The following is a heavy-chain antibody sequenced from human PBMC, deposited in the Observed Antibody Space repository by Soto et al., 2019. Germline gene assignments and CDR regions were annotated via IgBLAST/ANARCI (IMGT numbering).Heavy chain of an antibody. Sequence: PSETLSLTCAVYGGSFSGYYWSWIRQPPGKGLEWIGEINHSVTTNYNPSLKSRVTISVDTSKNQFSLKLSSVTAADTALYYCARGFPVAAAGTHFDYWGQGTLVTVPQ. CDR3: ARGFPVAAAGTHFDY. CDR2: INHSVTT. J-gene: IGHJ4*02. CDR1: GGSFSGYY. D-gene: IGHD6-13*01. V-gene: IGHV4-34*01.